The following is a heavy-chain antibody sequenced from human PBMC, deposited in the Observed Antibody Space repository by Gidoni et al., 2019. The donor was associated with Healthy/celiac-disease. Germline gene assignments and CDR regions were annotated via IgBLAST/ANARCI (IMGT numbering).Heavy chain of an antibody. Sequence: QVQLVESGGGVVQPGRSLRLSCAASGFPFSLYALHWVRQAPGKGLEWVAVISYDGSNKYYADSVKGRVTISRDNSKNTLYLQMNSLRAEDTAVYYCARAYYDFWSGYSPSCYFDYWGQGTLVTVSS. CDR3: ARAYYDFWSGYSPSCYFDY. D-gene: IGHD3-3*01. CDR1: GFPFSLYA. V-gene: IGHV3-30-3*01. J-gene: IGHJ4*02. CDR2: ISYDGSNK.